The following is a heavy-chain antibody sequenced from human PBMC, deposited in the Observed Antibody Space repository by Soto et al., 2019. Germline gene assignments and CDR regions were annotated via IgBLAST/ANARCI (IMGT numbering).Heavy chain of an antibody. J-gene: IGHJ6*02. V-gene: IGHV2-5*02. CDR1: GFSLSTSGVG. Sequence: QITLKESGPTLVKPTQTLTLTCTFSGFSLSTSGVGVGWIRQPPGKALEWLALIYWDDDKRYSPSLKSRLTIPKDTSKNQVVPTMTNMDPVDTATYDCAHYRRSTLPGGMDVWGQGTTVTVSS. D-gene: IGHD1-26*01. CDR3: AHYRRSTLPGGMDV. CDR2: IYWDDDK.